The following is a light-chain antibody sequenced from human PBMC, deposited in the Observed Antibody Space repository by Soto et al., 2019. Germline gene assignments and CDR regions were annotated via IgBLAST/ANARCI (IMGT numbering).Light chain of an antibody. CDR3: QQYNNWPPGT. CDR1: QSVTTN. CDR2: GAS. Sequence: EVVMAQSPATLSVSRGERATLSCRASQSVTTNMAWYQQKPGQAPRLLIYGASTRATGIPARFSGSGSGTDFTLTISSLQSEDFAVYYCQQYNNWPPGTFGQGTRLQIK. J-gene: IGKJ5*01. V-gene: IGKV3-15*01.